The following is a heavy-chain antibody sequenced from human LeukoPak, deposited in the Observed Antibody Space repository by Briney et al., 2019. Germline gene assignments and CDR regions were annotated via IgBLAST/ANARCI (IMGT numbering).Heavy chain of an antibody. Sequence: ASVKVSCKASGYTFTSYDINWVRQAPGQGLEWLAWISCYNGDTNYAQKFQGSVTVTTDTSTSTVFMELRNLNTDDTAVYYCARDLASVALDYWGQGTLVTVSS. CDR3: ARDLASVALDY. J-gene: IGHJ4*02. D-gene: IGHD4-23*01. V-gene: IGHV1-18*01. CDR2: ISCYNGDT. CDR1: GYTFTSYD.